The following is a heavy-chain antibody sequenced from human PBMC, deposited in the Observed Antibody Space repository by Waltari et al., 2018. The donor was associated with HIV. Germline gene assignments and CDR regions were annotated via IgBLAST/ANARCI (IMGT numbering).Heavy chain of an antibody. CDR1: GGSFSGYY. CDR2: INHSGST. J-gene: IGHJ5*02. D-gene: IGHD4-17*01. V-gene: IGHV4-34*01. Sequence: QVQLQQWGAGLLKPSETLSLTCAVYGGSFSGYYWSWIRQPPGQGLGWIGEINHSGSTNYNPSLKSRVTISVDTSKNQFSLKLSSVTAADTAVYYCARHGNYGDYVFDPWGQGTLVTVSS. CDR3: ARHGNYGDYVFDP.